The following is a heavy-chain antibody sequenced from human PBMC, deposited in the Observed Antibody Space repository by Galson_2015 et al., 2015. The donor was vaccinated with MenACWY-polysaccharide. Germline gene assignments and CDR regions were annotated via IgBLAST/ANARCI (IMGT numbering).Heavy chain of an antibody. CDR2: INPNSGAT. V-gene: IGHV1-2*02. CDR3: ARARGSPRGYGMDV. D-gene: IGHD1-26*01. Sequence: SVKVSCKASGYTFTGCFMHWIRQAPEQGLEWMGWINPNSGATDYAQKFQGRVTMTRDTSINTAYMELSRLRSDDTAVYYCARARGSPRGYGMDVWGQGTTVTVSS. CDR1: GYTFTGCF. J-gene: IGHJ6*02.